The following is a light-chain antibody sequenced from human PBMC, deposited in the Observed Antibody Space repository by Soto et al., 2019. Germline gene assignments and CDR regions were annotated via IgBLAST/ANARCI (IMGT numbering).Light chain of an antibody. CDR1: QSIGLA. CDR3: QQRTDRPPWT. V-gene: IGKV3-11*01. CDR2: DAS. J-gene: IGKJ1*01. Sequence: EIVLRQSPATLSLTPGESATLSCRASQSIGLAIAWYQHKPGQAPRLLIFDASQRATGIPARFRGSGSGTDFTLSISSLEPEDFAVYYCQQRTDRPPWTFGQGTKVDI.